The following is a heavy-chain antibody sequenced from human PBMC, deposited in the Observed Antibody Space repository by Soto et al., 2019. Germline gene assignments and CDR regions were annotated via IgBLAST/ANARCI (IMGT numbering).Heavy chain of an antibody. CDR1: GGSISSGAYY. CDR2: IYYSEST. Sequence: QVQLQESGPGLVKPSQTLSLTCTVSGGSISSGAYYWSWVRQPPGKGLEWIGYIYYSESTYYNPSLKSRVTISVDTSKNQFSLKLSSVTATDTAVYYCARDNYGDTYYFDYWGQGTLVTVSS. D-gene: IGHD4-17*01. V-gene: IGHV4-30-4*01. CDR3: ARDNYGDTYYFDY. J-gene: IGHJ4*02.